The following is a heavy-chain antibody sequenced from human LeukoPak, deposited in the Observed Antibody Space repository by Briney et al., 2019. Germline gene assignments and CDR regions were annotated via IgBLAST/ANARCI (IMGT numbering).Heavy chain of an antibody. J-gene: IGHJ6*03. D-gene: IGHD2-21*01. V-gene: IGHV4-38-2*01. CDR1: GYSISSGYY. CDR2: IYHSWRT. Sequence: SETLSLTCAVSGYSISSGYYWGWIRQPPGQGPEWIPSIYHSWRTYYNPSLKSRVTILVDTSKDQFSLNLSDITAADTAGLCIVKRGSVFYYYIDVCGKGDPVTVSS. CDR3: VKRGSVFYYYIDV.